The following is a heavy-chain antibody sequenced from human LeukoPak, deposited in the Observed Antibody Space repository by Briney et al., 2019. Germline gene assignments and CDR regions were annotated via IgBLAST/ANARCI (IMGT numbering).Heavy chain of an antibody. Sequence: PGGSLRLSCAASGFTFSSYAMSWVRQAPGKGLEWVSAISGSGGSIYYADSVKGRFTISRDNSKNTLYLQMNSLRAEDTAVYYCAKWGDDYGDNYYYYSMDVWGKGTTVTVSS. CDR1: GFTFSSYA. V-gene: IGHV3-23*01. D-gene: IGHD4-17*01. J-gene: IGHJ6*03. CDR3: AKWGDDYGDNYYYYSMDV. CDR2: ISGSGGSI.